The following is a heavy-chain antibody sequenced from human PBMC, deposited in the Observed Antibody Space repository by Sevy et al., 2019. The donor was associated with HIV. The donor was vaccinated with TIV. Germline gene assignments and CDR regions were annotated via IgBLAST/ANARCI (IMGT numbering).Heavy chain of an antibody. D-gene: IGHD2-21*02. V-gene: IGHV4-31*03. CDR3: ARDLYCGGDCYPGALTH. J-gene: IGHJ4*02. Sequence: SETLSLTCTVSGGSINSVGYHWTWIRQHPGKGLEWIGNIYHSGRTYYNPSLSSRVTISVDTSKNQFSLNLTSVSAADTAVYFCARDLYCGGDCYPGALTHWGQGTLVTVSS. CDR2: IYHSGRT. CDR1: GGSINSVGYH.